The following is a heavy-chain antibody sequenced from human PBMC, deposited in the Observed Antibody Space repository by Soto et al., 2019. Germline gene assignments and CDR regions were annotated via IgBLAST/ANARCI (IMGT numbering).Heavy chain of an antibody. J-gene: IGHJ5*02. CDR3: ARHGERTIRSLNWFDP. CDR1: GGSISTSNW. D-gene: IGHD4-17*01. V-gene: IGHV4-4*02. Sequence: SETLSLTCAVSGGSISTSNWWSWVRQPPGKGLEWIGEVYRTGSTNYNPSLESRLTISVDKSKNQFSLKLSSVTAADTAVYYCARHGERTIRSLNWFDPWGQGTLVTVS. CDR2: VYRTGST.